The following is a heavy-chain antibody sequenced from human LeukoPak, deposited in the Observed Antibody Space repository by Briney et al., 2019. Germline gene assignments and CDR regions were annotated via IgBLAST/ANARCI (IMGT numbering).Heavy chain of an antibody. D-gene: IGHD6-13*01. V-gene: IGHV4-61*08. CDR3: ARGCSAGTPHNWFDP. CDR2: IYYSGST. J-gene: IGHJ5*02. CDR1: GGSISSGGYY. Sequence: PSQTLSLTCTVSGGSISSGGYYWSWIRQHPGKGLEWIGYIYYSGSTNYNPSLKSRVTISVDTSKNQFSLKLSSVTAADTAVYYCARGCSAGTPHNWFDPWGQGTLVTVSS.